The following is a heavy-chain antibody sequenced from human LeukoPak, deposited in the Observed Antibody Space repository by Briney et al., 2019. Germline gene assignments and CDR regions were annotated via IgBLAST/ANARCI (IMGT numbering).Heavy chain of an antibody. CDR3: ARDTYYDILTGYAFDI. CDR1: GGTFSSYA. D-gene: IGHD3-9*01. V-gene: IGHV1-69*04. CDR2: IIPILGIA. Sequence: GSSVKVSCKASGGTFSSYAISWVRQAPGQGLEWMGRIIPILGIANYAQKFQGRVTITADKSTSTAYMELSSLRSDDTAVYYCARDTYYDILTGYAFDIWGQGTMVTVSS. J-gene: IGHJ3*02.